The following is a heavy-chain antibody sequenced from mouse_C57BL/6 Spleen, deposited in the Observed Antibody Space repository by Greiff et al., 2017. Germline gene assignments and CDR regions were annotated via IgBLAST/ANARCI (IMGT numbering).Heavy chain of an antibody. V-gene: IGHV5-17*01. D-gene: IGHD2-12*01. CDR3: ARTYYSPYYFDY. CDR2: ISSGSSTI. Sequence: VQLKESGGGLVKPGGSLKLSCAASGFTFSDYGMHWVRQAPEKGLEWVAYISSGSSTIYYADTVKGRFTISRDNAKNTLFLQMTSLRSEDTAMYYCARTYYSPYYFDYWGQGTTLTVSS. CDR1: GFTFSDYG. J-gene: IGHJ2*01.